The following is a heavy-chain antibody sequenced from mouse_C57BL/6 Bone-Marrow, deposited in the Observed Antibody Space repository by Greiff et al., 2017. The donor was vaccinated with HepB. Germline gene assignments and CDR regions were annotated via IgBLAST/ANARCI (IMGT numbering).Heavy chain of an antibody. D-gene: IGHD1-1*01. CDR3: ARRGTTVVAHYYAMDY. V-gene: IGHV5-17*01. CDR1: GFTFSDYG. CDR2: ISSGSSTI. Sequence: EVKLMESGGGLVKPGGSLKLSCAASGFTFSDYGMHWVRQAPEKGLEWVAYISSGSSTIYYADTVKGRFTISRDNAKNTLFLQMTSLRSEDTAMYYCARRGTTVVAHYYAMDYWGQGTSVTVSS. J-gene: IGHJ4*01.